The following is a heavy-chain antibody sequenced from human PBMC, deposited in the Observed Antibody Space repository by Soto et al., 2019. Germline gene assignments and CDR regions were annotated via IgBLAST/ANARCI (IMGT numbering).Heavy chain of an antibody. Sequence: GASVKVSCKASGGTFSSYTISWVRQAPGQGLEWMGRIIPILGIANYAQKFQGRVTITADKSTSTAYMELSSLRSEDTAVYYCARGSPSRNELDYWGQGTLVTVSS. V-gene: IGHV1-69*02. D-gene: IGHD1-1*01. CDR3: ARGSPSRNELDY. CDR1: GGTFSSYT. CDR2: IIPILGIA. J-gene: IGHJ4*02.